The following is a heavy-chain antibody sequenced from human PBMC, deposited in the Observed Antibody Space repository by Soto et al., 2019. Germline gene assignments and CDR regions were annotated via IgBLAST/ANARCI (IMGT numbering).Heavy chain of an antibody. CDR1: GFTFSSYG. CDR2: ISYDGSNK. CDR3: AKDKQQLVTLDY. D-gene: IGHD6-13*01. J-gene: IGHJ4*02. Sequence: QVQLVESGGGVVQPGRSLRLSCAASGFTFSSYGMHWVRQAPGKGLEWVAVISYDGSNKYYADSVKGRFTISRDNSKNTLYLQMNSLRAEDPAVYYCAKDKQQLVTLDYWGQGTLVTVSS. V-gene: IGHV3-30*18.